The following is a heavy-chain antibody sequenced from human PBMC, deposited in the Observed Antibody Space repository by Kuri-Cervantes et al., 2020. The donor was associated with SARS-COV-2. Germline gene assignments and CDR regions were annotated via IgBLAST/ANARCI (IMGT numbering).Heavy chain of an antibody. Sequence: ASVKVSCKASGYTFTGYYMHWVRQAPGQGLEWMGWINPNSGGTNYAQKFQGRVTMTRDTSIRTAYMELSRLRSDDTAVYYCARRPPYCSGGSCYYYYYGMDVWGQGTTVTVSS. V-gene: IGHV1-2*02. CDR3: ARRPPYCSGGSCYYYYYGMDV. CDR2: INPNSGGT. D-gene: IGHD2-15*01. CDR1: GYTFTGYY. J-gene: IGHJ6*02.